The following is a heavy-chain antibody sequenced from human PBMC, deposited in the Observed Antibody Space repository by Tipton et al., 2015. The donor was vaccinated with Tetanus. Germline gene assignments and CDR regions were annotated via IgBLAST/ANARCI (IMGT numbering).Heavy chain of an antibody. CDR2: IFYSGRT. V-gene: IGHV4-59*08. J-gene: IGHJ5*02. CDR3: ARQADNWFDP. D-gene: IGHD6-25*01. Sequence: TLSLTCNVSGDSMTDFYWSWIRQPPGKGLEWIAYIFYSGRTQYNPSLKSRVTISVDTAKNQFSLSLRSVTAADTAVYFCARQADNWFDPWGQGTLVTVSS. CDR1: GDSMTDFY.